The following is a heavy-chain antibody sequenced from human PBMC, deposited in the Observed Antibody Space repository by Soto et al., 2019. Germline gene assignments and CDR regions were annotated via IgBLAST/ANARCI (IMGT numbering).Heavy chain of an antibody. CDR1: GGTFSSYA. D-gene: IGHD3-22*01. Sequence: GASVKVSCKASGGTFSSYAISWVRQAPGQGLEWMGGIIPIFGTANYAQKFQGRVTITADKSTSTAYMELSSLRSEDTAVYYCAREVGDSSGYDAFDIWGQGKMVTVS. V-gene: IGHV1-69*06. CDR2: IIPIFGTA. CDR3: AREVGDSSGYDAFDI. J-gene: IGHJ3*02.